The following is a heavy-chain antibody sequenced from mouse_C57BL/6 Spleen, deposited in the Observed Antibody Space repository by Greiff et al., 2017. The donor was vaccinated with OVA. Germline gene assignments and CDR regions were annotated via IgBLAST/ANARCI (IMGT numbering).Heavy chain of an antibody. V-gene: IGHV1-61*01. CDR2: IYPSDSET. CDR3: ARRGATGDY. Sequence: QVQLQQPGAEMVRPGSSVKLSCKASGYTFTSYWMDWVKQRPGQGLEWIGNIYPSDSETHYNQKFKDKATLTVDKSSSTAYMQLSSLTSEDSAVYYCARRGATGDYWGQGTTLTVSS. D-gene: IGHD1-1*01. J-gene: IGHJ2*01. CDR1: GYTFTSYW.